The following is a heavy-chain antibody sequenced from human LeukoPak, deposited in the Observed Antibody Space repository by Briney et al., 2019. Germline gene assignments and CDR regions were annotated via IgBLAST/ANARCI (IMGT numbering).Heavy chain of an antibody. CDR2: INPNSGGT. CDR1: GYTFTGYY. Sequence: ASVKVSCKASGYTFTGYYVHWVRQAPGQGLEWMGWINPNSGGTNYAQKFQGRVTMTRDTSISTAYMELSRLRSDDTAVYYCARARRTVVPAAMTLGPWGQGTLVTVSS. J-gene: IGHJ5*02. V-gene: IGHV1-2*02. D-gene: IGHD2-2*01. CDR3: ARARRTVVPAAMTLGP.